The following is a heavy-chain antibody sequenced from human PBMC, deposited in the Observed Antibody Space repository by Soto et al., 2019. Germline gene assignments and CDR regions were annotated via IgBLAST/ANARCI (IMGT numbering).Heavy chain of an antibody. CDR3: ARRHRPSYTSDY. Sequence: EVQLVESGGGLVQPGGSLRLSCAASGFTFSSYWMHWVRQAPGKGLEWVSRINDDGRRTSYADSVKGRFTISRDNAKNTLYLHMNSLRDDDTAISYCARRHRPSYTSDYWGQGPLVTVSS. D-gene: IGHD4-4*01. CDR1: GFTFSSYW. V-gene: IGHV3-74*01. CDR2: INDDGRRT. J-gene: IGHJ4*02.